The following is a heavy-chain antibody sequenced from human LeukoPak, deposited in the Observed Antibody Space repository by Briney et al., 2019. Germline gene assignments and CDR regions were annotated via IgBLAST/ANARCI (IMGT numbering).Heavy chain of an antibody. CDR2: ISGSGGST. D-gene: IGHD5-24*01. CDR3: ARGRDGYTLGFDY. V-gene: IGHV3-23*01. CDR1: GFTFSSYA. Sequence: HPGRSLRLSCAASGFTFSSYAMSWVRQAPGKGLEWVSAISGSGGSTYYADSVKGRFTISRDNSKNTLYLQMNSLRAEDTAVYYCARGRDGYTLGFDYWGQGTLVTVSS. J-gene: IGHJ4*02.